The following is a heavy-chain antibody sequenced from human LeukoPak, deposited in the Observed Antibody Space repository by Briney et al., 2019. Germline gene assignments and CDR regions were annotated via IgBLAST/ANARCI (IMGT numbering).Heavy chain of an antibody. CDR3: AKDLHYGSADY. D-gene: IGHD3-10*01. CDR2: INPDGSNT. V-gene: IGHV3-74*01. J-gene: IGHJ4*02. Sequence: PGGSLRLSCAASGFPFINYWMHWVGQDPGKGLVWVSYINPDGSNTNYADSVKGRFTISRDNAKNALYLQMNSLRAEDTAVYYCAKDLHYGSADYWGQGTLVTVSS. CDR1: GFPFINYW.